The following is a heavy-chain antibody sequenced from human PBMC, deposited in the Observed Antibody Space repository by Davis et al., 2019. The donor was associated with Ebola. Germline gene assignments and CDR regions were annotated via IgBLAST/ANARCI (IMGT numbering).Heavy chain of an antibody. D-gene: IGHD3-3*01. J-gene: IGHJ4*02. CDR1: GFTLNKYA. Sequence: GGSLRLSCAASGFTLNKYAFSWVRQAPGKGLEWVSTISGSGITERTYYADSARGRFTISRDNSNNTLYLQMNSLRAEDTALYYCAKVKYYSTWRGGFDYWGQGTLVTVSS. CDR2: ISGSGITERT. CDR3: AKVKYYSTWRGGFDY. V-gene: IGHV3-23*01.